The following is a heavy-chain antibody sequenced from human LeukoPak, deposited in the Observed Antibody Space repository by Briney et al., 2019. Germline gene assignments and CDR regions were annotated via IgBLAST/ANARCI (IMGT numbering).Heavy chain of an antibody. V-gene: IGHV4-39*01. Sequence: SETLSLTCTVSGGSISSSSYYWGWIRQPPGKGLEWIGSIYYSGSTYYKPSLKSRVTISVDTSKNQFSLKLSSVTAADTAVYYCARLTYGSGSYYSIYYYFDYWGQGTLVTVSS. D-gene: IGHD3-10*01. J-gene: IGHJ4*02. CDR1: GGSISSSSYY. CDR2: IYYSGST. CDR3: ARLTYGSGSYYSIYYYFDY.